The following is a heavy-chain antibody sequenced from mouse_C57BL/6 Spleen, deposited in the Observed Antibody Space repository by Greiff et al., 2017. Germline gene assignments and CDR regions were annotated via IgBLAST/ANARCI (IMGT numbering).Heavy chain of an antibody. CDR1: GFTFSSYA. J-gene: IGHJ2*01. V-gene: IGHV5-4*01. CDR2: ISDGGSYT. D-gene: IGHD1-1*01. CDR3: ARDPDYGSSPYYFAY. Sequence: EVHLVESGGGLVKPGGSLKLSCAASGFTFSSYAMSWVRQTPEKRLEWVATISDGGSYTYYPDNVKGRFTISRDNAKNNLYLQMSHLKSEDTAMYYCARDPDYGSSPYYFAYWGQGTTLTVSS.